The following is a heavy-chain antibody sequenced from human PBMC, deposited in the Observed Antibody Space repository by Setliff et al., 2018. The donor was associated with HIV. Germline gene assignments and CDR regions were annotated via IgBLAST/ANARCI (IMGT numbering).Heavy chain of an antibody. D-gene: IGHD2-15*01. V-gene: IGHV1-69*06. J-gene: IGHJ4*02. CDR2: IIPIFETT. CDR3: ARDSPYCSGGSCQFDY. CDR1: GGTFINYA. Sequence: SVKVSCKSSGGTFINYAFCWVRQAPGKGLEWMGRIIPIFETTDYAQKFQGRVTITADKSTSTAYLELSSLRSDDTAVYYCARDSPYCSGGSCQFDYWGQGTLVTVSS.